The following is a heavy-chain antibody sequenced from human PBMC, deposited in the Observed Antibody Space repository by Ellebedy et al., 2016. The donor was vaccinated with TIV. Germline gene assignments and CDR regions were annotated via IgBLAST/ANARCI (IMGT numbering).Heavy chain of an antibody. D-gene: IGHD5-24*01. V-gene: IGHV3-7*01. J-gene: IGHJ3*01. CDR2: IKQDGSEK. CDR1: RFTFSRFW. Sequence: GGSLRLSXAASRFTFSRFWMNWVRQAPGKGLEWVANIKQDGSEKYYVDSVNGRFTISRDNAKNTVLLQMNSLRADDTAIYYCARGDVGAFDLWGQGTMVTVSS. CDR3: ARGDVGAFDL.